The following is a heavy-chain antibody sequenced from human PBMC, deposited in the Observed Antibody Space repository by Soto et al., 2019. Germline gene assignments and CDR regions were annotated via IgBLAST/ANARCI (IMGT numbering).Heavy chain of an antibody. J-gene: IGHJ5*02. CDR3: ARDGGNGGDCASRSYYNGPWVEP. Sequence: SETLSLTCSVSGGSFSAYYWSWIRQPPGKGLEWIGEINHSGSTNYNPSLKSRVTISVDTSKSQFSLKLSSVTAADTAVYYCARDGGNGGDCASRSYYNGPWVEPWGKASLV. CDR2: INHSGST. CDR1: GGSFSAYY. D-gene: IGHD3-10*01. V-gene: IGHV4-34*01.